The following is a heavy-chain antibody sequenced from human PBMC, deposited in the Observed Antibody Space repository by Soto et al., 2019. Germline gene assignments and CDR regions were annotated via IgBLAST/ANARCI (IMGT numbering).Heavy chain of an antibody. D-gene: IGHD5-18*01. CDR2: ISGSGVST. J-gene: IGHJ4*02. CDR1: GFTFSSYA. V-gene: IGHV3-23*01. CDR3: AKFGYRYGPVLN. Sequence: VQLLESGGGLVQPGGSLRLSCAASGFTFSSYAMSWVRQAPGKGLEWVSAISGSGVSTYYAASVKGRFPISRDNSENTLYLQLNSLRAEDTAVYYCAKFGYRYGPVLNWGQGTLVTVSS.